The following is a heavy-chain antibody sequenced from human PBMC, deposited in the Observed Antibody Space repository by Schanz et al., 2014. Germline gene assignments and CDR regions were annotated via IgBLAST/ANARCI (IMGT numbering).Heavy chain of an antibody. CDR3: ASSSYRLLSYYYAMDV. Sequence: MQVVESGGGSVQPGGSLRVSCAASGFTFSDYYMSWIRQAPGKGLECISYISSRGTTIYYADSVKGRFTISRDNAENSLYLQMSSLRAEDTAVYYCASSSYRLLSYYYAMDVWGQGTTVTVSS. J-gene: IGHJ6*02. CDR1: GFTFSDYY. D-gene: IGHD1-26*01. CDR2: ISSRGTTI. V-gene: IGHV3-11*01.